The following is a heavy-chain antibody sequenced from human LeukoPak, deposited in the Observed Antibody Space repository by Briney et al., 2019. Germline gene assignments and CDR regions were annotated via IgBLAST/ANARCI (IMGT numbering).Heavy chain of an antibody. CDR3: ARKGNAFDF. CDR1: GFTLSSYG. J-gene: IGHJ3*01. CDR2: IKLDVSET. D-gene: IGHD3-10*01. V-gene: IGHV3-7*01. Sequence: GGSLRLSCVASGFTLSSYGMHWVRQAPGKGLEWVANIKLDVSETYYVDSVRGRFTISRDNTKNSLYLQMDSLRAEDTAVYYCARKGNAFDFWGQGTMVTVSS.